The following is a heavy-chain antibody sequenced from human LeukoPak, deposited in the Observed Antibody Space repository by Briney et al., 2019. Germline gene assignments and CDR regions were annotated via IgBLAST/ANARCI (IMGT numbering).Heavy chain of an antibody. CDR2: INAGNGNT. J-gene: IGHJ4*02. D-gene: IGHD3-22*01. CDR1: GYTFTSYA. CDR3: ARGKFPYYYDSSGYYFDY. Sequence: ASVKVSCKASGYTFTSYAMHWVRQAPGQRLEWMGWINAGNGNTKYSQEFQGRVTITRDTSASTAYMELSSLRSEDTAVYYCARGKFPYYYDSSGYYFDYWGQGTLVTVSS. V-gene: IGHV1-3*01.